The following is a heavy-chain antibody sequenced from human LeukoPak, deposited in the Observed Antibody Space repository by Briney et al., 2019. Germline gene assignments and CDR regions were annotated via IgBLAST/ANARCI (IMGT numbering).Heavy chain of an antibody. Sequence: ASVKVSCKASGYTFTSYGISWVRQAPGQGLEWMGWISAYNGNTNYAQKLQGRVTMTTDTSTSTAYMELRSLRSDDTAVYYCARDVRGGGQLLSGIDYWGQGTLVTVSS. D-gene: IGHD2-2*01. J-gene: IGHJ4*02. V-gene: IGHV1-18*01. CDR1: GYTFTSYG. CDR3: ARDVRGGGQLLSGIDY. CDR2: ISAYNGNT.